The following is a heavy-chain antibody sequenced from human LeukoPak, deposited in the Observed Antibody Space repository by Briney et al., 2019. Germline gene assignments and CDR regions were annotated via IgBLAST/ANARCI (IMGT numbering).Heavy chain of an antibody. V-gene: IGHV3-48*04. D-gene: IGHD1-20*01. Sequence: PGGSLRLSCAASGFTFNTYRMNWVRQAPGKGLEWVSYISSSSSTIYYADSVKGRFTISRDNAKNSLYLQMNSLRAEDTAVYYCASNFFAALTDYWGQGTLVTVSS. CDR1: GFTFNTYR. J-gene: IGHJ4*02. CDR2: ISSSSSTI. CDR3: ASNFFAALTDY.